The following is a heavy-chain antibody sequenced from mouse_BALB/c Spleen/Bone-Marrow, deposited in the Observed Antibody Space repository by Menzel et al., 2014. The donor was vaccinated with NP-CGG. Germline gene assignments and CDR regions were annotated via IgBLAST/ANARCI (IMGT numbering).Heavy chain of an antibody. CDR3: ARSGGKRYFAV. D-gene: IGHD1-1*02. CDR1: GYSITSDYA. V-gene: IGHV3-2*02. CDR2: ISYSGSF. Sequence: DVMLVESGPGLVKPFQSLSLTCTVTGYSITSDYAWNWIQQFPGNKPEWMGYISYSGSFSYNPSLKSRISVTRDTSKNQFFLQLNSVTAEDTATYYCARSGGKRYFAVWGAGTSVTVSS. J-gene: IGHJ1*01.